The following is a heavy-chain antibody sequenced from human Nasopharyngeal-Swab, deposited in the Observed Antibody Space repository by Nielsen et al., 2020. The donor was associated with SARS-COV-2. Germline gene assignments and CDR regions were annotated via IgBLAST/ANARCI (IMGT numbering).Heavy chain of an antibody. D-gene: IGHD3-10*01. CDR3: ARSPYGSEENWFDP. CDR1: GFTFSSYA. V-gene: IGHV3-30-3*01. Sequence: GESLKISCAASGFTFSSYAMHWVRQAPGKGLEWVAVISYDGSNKYYADSVKGRFTISRDNSKNTLYLQMNSLRAEDTAVYYCARSPYGSEENWFDPWGQGTQVTVSS. CDR2: ISYDGSNK. J-gene: IGHJ5*02.